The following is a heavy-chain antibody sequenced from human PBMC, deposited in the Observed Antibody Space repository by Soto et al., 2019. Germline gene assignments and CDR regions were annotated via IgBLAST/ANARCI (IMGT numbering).Heavy chain of an antibody. CDR2: IVPIYGTR. CDR3: ARDLDYYGSGSHYYYGMGV. D-gene: IGHD3-10*01. CDR1: GGTFSRYA. Sequence: VKVSCKASGGTFSRYAFSWVRQAPGQGLEWMGGIVPIYGTRGFAQKFQGRLTITADEPTRTAYMELSSLRSEDTAVYYCARDLDYYGSGSHYYYGMGVWGQGTTVTVSS. V-gene: IGHV1-69*01. J-gene: IGHJ6*02.